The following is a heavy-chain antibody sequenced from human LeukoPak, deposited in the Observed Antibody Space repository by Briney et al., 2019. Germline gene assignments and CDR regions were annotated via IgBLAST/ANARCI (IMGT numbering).Heavy chain of an antibody. CDR3: ARVGRFLEWQNWFDP. CDR1: GYTFTSYY. V-gene: IGHV1-46*01. CDR2: INPSGGST. D-gene: IGHD3-3*01. J-gene: IGHJ5*02. Sequence: ASVKVSCKASGYTFTSYYMHWVRQAPGQGLEWMGIINPSGGSTSYAQKFQGRVTMTRDTSTSTVYMELSSLRSEDTAVYYCARVGRFLEWQNWFDPWGQGTLVTVSS.